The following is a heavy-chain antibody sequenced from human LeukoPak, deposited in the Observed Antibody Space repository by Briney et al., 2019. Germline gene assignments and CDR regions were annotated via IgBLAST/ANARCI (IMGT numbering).Heavy chain of an antibody. Sequence: GGSLRLSCAASGFTFSSYSMNWVRQAPGKGLEWVSSISSRSSYIYYADSVKGRFTISRDNAKNSLYLQMNSLRAEDTAVYYCVRGGDNSNNWFDPWGQGTLVTVSS. CDR3: VRGGDNSNNWFDP. J-gene: IGHJ5*02. CDR2: ISSRSSYI. V-gene: IGHV3-21*01. D-gene: IGHD3-10*01. CDR1: GFTFSSYS.